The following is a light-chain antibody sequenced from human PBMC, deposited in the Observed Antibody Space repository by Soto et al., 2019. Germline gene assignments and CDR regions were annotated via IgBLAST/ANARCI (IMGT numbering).Light chain of an antibody. CDR3: QQYGSVSWT. CDR2: GAS. CDR1: QSVSSNY. Sequence: DIVLTQSPGTLSLSPGERATLSCRASQSVSSNYLAWYQQRPGQAPRLLIYGASTRATGIPDRFSGSGSGTDFTLTISRLEPEDFAVYYCQQYGSVSWTFGQGTKVEIK. J-gene: IGKJ1*01. V-gene: IGKV3-20*01.